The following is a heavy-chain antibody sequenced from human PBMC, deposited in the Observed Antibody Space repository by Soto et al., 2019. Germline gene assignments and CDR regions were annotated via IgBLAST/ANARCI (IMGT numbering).Heavy chain of an antibody. CDR1: GGSIRSGGYY. CDR3: ARDRLMATAGTARHYFGLDV. V-gene: IGHV4-31*03. Sequence: QVQLQESGPGLVKPSQTLSLTCTVSGGSIRSGGYYWSWVRQNPRRGLEWIGNIYYSGNNYYNPSLKSRLTISVDTSKNQFSLNLSSVTAADTAVYYCARDRLMATAGTARHYFGLDVWGQGTTVTVSS. J-gene: IGHJ6*02. D-gene: IGHD5-18*01. CDR2: IYYSGNN.